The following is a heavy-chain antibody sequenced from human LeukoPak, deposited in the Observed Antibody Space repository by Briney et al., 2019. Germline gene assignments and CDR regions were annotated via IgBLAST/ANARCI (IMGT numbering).Heavy chain of an antibody. CDR2: IYYSGST. CDR1: GGSISSYY. Sequence: SETLSLTCTVSGGSISSYYWSWIRQPPGKGLEWIGYIYYSGSTNYNPSLKSRVTISVDTSKNQFSLKLSSVTAVDTAVYYCARGRWGFGYWGQGTLVTVSS. J-gene: IGHJ4*02. V-gene: IGHV4-59*01. CDR3: ARGRWGFGY. D-gene: IGHD7-27*01.